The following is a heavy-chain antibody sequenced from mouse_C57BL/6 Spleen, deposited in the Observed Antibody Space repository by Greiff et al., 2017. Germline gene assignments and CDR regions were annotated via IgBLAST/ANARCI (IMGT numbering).Heavy chain of an antibody. D-gene: IGHD4-1*01. J-gene: IGHJ2*01. CDR3: ASLGLTGTQYYFDY. CDR1: GYTFTSYW. CDR2: IVPNSGGT. Sequence: LQQPGAELVKPGASVKLSCKASGYTFTSYWMHWVKQRPGRGLEWIGRIVPNSGGTKSNEKFKGKATLTVDKPSSPAYMQLSSLTSEDSAVYYCASLGLTGTQYYFDYWGQGTTLTVSS. V-gene: IGHV1-72*01.